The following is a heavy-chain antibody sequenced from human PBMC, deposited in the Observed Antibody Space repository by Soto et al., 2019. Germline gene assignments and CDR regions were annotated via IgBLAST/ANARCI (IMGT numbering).Heavy chain of an antibody. Sequence: GASVKVSCKASGGPFRSYAISWVRQAPGQGLEWMGGIIPIFGTANYAQKFQGRVTITADESTSTAYMELSSLRSEDTDVYYCARRGRPGMATEYYFDYWGQGTLVTVSS. D-gene: IGHD5-12*01. V-gene: IGHV1-69*13. CDR1: GGPFRSYA. J-gene: IGHJ4*02. CDR3: ARRGRPGMATEYYFDY. CDR2: IIPIFGTA.